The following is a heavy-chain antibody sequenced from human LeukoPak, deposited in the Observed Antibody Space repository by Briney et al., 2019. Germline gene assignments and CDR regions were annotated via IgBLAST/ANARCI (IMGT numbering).Heavy chain of an antibody. V-gene: IGHV3-21*01. CDR3: ARESELAGYWYFDL. J-gene: IGHJ2*01. CDR1: GFTFSSYS. Sequence: GGSLRLSCAASGFTFSSYSMNWVRQAPGKGLEWVSTISYSSSHIYYADSVKGRFTISRDNAENSLFLQMSSLRAEDTAVYYCARESELAGYWYFDLWGRGTLVTVSS. CDR2: ISYSSSHI. D-gene: IGHD6-19*01.